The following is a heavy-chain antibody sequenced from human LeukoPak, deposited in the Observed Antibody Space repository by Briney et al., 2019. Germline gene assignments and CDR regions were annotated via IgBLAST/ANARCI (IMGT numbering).Heavy chain of an antibody. V-gene: IGHV4-34*01. CDR2: INHSGST. J-gene: IGHJ6*03. CDR1: GGSFSGYY. CDR3: ARGRAYYDSSGYYGYYYYYMDV. D-gene: IGHD3-22*01. Sequence: SETLSLTCAVYGGSFSGYYWSWIRQPPGKGLEWIGEINHSGSTNYNPSLKSRVTISVDTSKNQFSLKLSSVTAADTAMYYCARGRAYYDSSGYYGYYYYYMDVWGKGTTVTVSS.